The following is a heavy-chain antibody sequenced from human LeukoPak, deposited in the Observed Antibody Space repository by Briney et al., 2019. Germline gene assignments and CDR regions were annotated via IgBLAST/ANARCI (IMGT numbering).Heavy chain of an antibody. CDR3: ARGGGLRGVITY. J-gene: IGHJ4*02. V-gene: IGHV1-2*02. CDR2: INPNSGGT. CDR1: GYTFTGYY. Sequence: ASVKVSCKASGYTFTGYYMHWVRQAPRQGLEWMGWINPNSGGTNYAQKFQGRVTMTRDTSINTAYMELSRLRSDDTAVYYCARGGGLRGVITYWGQGTLVTVSS. D-gene: IGHD3-10*01.